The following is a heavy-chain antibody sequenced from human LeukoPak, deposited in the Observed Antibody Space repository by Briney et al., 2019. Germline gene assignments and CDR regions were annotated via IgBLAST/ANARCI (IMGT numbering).Heavy chain of an antibody. CDR3: ARPGILGYCSGGSCSDAFDI. D-gene: IGHD2-15*01. V-gene: IGHV5-51*01. CDR1: GYSFTSYW. Sequence: GESLKISCKGSGYSFTSYWIGWVRQMPGKGLEWMGIIYPGDSGTRYSPSFQGQVTISADKSISTAYLQWSSLEASDIAMYYCARPGILGYCSGGSCSDAFDIWGQGTMVTVSS. CDR2: IYPGDSGT. J-gene: IGHJ3*02.